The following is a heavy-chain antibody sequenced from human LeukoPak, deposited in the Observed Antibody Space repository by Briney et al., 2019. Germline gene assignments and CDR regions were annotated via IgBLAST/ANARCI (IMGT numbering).Heavy chain of an antibody. J-gene: IGHJ4*02. CDR1: GFTFSSYA. Sequence: PVGSLRLSCAPSGFTFSSYAMSWVRQAPGKGLEWVSAISGSGGSTYYADSAKGRFTISRDNSKNTLYLQMNSLRAEDTAVYYCAKVGWYYDSSGYALYYFDYWGQGTLVTVSS. CDR2: ISGSGGST. D-gene: IGHD3-22*01. V-gene: IGHV3-23*01. CDR3: AKVGWYYDSSGYALYYFDY.